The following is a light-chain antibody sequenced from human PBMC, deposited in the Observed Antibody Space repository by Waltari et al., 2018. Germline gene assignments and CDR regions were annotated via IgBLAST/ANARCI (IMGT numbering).Light chain of an antibody. CDR1: QGIRND. CDR2: GAS. CDR3: LQDYSYPRT. J-gene: IGKJ1*01. Sequence: AIQMNQSPSSLSASVGVTVTITCRASQGIRNDLGWYQQKPGKAPRLLIYGASILQSGVPSRFSGSASGTDFTLTISSLQPEDFATYFCLQDYSYPRTFGRGTKVEFK. V-gene: IGKV1-6*01.